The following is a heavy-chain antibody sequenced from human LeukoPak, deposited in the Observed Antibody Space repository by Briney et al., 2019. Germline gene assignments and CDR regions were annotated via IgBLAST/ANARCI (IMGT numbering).Heavy chain of an antibody. Sequence: GGSLRLSCAASGFTFSSYWMSWVRQAPGKGLEWVSVIYSGGSTYYADSVKGRFTISRDNSKNTLYLQMNSLRAEDTAVYYCARDLGSSDNYWGQGTLVTVSS. D-gene: IGHD6-19*01. CDR1: GFTFSSYW. J-gene: IGHJ4*02. CDR2: IYSGGST. CDR3: ARDLGSSDNY. V-gene: IGHV3-66*01.